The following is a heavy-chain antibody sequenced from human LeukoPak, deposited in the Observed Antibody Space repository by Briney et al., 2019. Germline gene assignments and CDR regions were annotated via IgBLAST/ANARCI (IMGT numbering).Heavy chain of an antibody. Sequence: SETLPLTCSVSGVSISTQSWNWIRQSPSRGLEWLGRTYYRSKWYNDYAVSMKSRITINSDTSKNQFSLHLISVTPEDTAVYYCARGDYGSGSYYQVVDYWGQGTLVTVSS. V-gene: IGHV6-1*01. CDR3: ARGDYGSGSYYQVVDY. CDR1: GVSISTQS. D-gene: IGHD3-10*01. CDR2: TYYRSKWYN. J-gene: IGHJ4*02.